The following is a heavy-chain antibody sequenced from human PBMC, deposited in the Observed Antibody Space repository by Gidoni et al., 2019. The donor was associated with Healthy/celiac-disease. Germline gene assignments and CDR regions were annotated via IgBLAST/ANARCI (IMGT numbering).Heavy chain of an antibody. CDR1: GGSIRSSSYY. J-gene: IGHJ3*02. D-gene: IGHD3-16*02. Sequence: QLQLQESGPGLVKPSETLSLTCTVSGGSIRSSSYYWGWIRQPPGKGLEWIGSIYYSGSTYYNPSLKIRVTISVDTSKNQFSLKLSSVTAADTAVYYCARLAFGGVIASGAFDIWAKGQWSPSLQ. CDR2: IYYSGST. V-gene: IGHV4-39*01. CDR3: ARLAFGGVIASGAFDI.